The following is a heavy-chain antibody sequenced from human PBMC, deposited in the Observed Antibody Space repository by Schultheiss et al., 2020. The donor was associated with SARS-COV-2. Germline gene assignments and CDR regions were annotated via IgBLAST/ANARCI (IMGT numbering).Heavy chain of an antibody. J-gene: IGHJ4*02. CDR3: ARDGVSTDY. Sequence: ASVKVSCKASGYTFTGYYMHWVRQAPGQGLEWMGWMNPNSGNTGYAQKFQGRVTMTRNTSISTAYMELSSLRSEDTAVYYCARDGVSTDYWGQGTLVTVSS. V-gene: IGHV1-8*02. CDR2: MNPNSGNT. D-gene: IGHD3-3*02. CDR1: GYTFTGYY.